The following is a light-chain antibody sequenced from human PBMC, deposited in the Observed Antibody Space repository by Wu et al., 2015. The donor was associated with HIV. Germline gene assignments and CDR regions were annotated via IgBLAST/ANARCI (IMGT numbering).Light chain of an antibody. CDR2: GAS. J-gene: IGKJ4*01. CDR3: QQYGGAPFT. V-gene: IGKV3-20*01. CDR1: QSVSSNF. Sequence: EIVMTQSPATLSVSPGERATLSCRASQSVSSNFLAWYQHRPGQAPRLLIYGASNRATGIPDRFSGSGSGTDFTLTISRLEPEDFAVYYCQQYGGAPFTFGGGTKMEI.